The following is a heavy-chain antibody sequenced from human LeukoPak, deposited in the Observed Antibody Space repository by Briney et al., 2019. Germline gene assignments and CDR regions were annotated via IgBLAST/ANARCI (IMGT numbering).Heavy chain of an antibody. D-gene: IGHD3-10*01. V-gene: IGHV4-59*01. J-gene: IGHJ5*02. CDR1: GGSISSYY. Sequence: PSQTLSLTCTVSGGSISSYYWSWIRQPPGKGLEWIGYIYYSGSTNYNPSLKSRVTISVDTSKNQFSLKLSSLTVADTAVYYCARELIGDYGSGSYYPWGQGTLVTVSS. CDR3: ARELIGDYGSGSYYP. CDR2: IYYSGST.